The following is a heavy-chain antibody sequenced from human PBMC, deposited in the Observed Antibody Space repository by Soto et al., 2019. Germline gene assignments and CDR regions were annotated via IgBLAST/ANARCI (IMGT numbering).Heavy chain of an antibody. CDR1: GFTVSSNY. V-gene: IGHV3-53*04. J-gene: IGHJ6*03. CDR2: IYSGGST. CDR3: ARALGYHTLLYYYYYMDV. D-gene: IGHD6-25*01. Sequence: EVQLVESGGGLVQPGGSLRLSCAASGFTVSSNYMSWVRQAPGKGLEWVSVIYSGGSTYYADSVKGRFTISRHNSKNTLYLQMNSLRAEDTAVYYCARALGYHTLLYYYYYMDVWGKGTTVTVSS.